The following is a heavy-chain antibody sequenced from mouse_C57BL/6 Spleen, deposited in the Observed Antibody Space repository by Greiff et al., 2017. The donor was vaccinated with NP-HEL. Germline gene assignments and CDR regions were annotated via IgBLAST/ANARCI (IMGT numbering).Heavy chain of an antibody. V-gene: IGHV1-64*01. CDR3: ARSTMVTTRLDY. J-gene: IGHJ2*01. CDR2: IHPNSGST. D-gene: IGHD2-2*01. CDR1: GYTFTSYW. Sequence: VQLQQPGAELVKPGASVKLSCKASGYTFTSYWMHWVKQRPGQGLEWIGMIHPNSGSTNYNAKFKSKATLTVDKSSSTAYMQLSSLTSEDSAVYYCARSTMVTTRLDYWGQGTTLTVSS.